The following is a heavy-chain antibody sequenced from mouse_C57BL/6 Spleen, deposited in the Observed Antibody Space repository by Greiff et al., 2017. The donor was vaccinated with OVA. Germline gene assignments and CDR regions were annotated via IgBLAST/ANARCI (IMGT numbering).Heavy chain of an antibody. V-gene: IGHV2-2*01. Sequence: VKLVESGPGLVQPSQSLSITCTVSGFSLTSYGVHWVRQSPGKGLEWLGVIWSGGSTDYNAAFISRLSISKDNSKSQVFFKMNSLQADDTAIYYCARNWGTTVVDWYFDVWGTGTTVTVSS. CDR3: ARNWGTTVVDWYFDV. J-gene: IGHJ1*03. CDR1: GFSLTSYG. D-gene: IGHD1-1*01. CDR2: IWSGGST.